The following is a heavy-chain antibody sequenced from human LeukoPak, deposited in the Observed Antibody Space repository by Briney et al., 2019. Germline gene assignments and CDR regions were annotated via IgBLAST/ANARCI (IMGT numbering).Heavy chain of an antibody. Sequence: PGGSLRLSCAASGFTFSNAWMSWVRQAPGKGLEWVGRIKSKADGGTTDYAAPVKGRFTISRDDSKNTLYLQMNSLKTEDTAVYYCTTDLTDSSGYYYDSGDYWGRGTLVTVSS. CDR3: TTDLTDSSGYYYDSGDY. D-gene: IGHD3-22*01. J-gene: IGHJ4*02. CDR1: GFTFSNAW. CDR2: IKSKADGGTT. V-gene: IGHV3-15*01.